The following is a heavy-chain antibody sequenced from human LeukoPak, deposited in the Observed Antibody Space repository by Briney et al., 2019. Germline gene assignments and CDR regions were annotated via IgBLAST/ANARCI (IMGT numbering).Heavy chain of an antibody. D-gene: IGHD3-22*01. CDR2: IIPIFDTA. CDR1: GGTFSSYA. CDR3: ARSYYDSSGYYGYYFDY. J-gene: IGHJ4*02. V-gene: IGHV1-69*13. Sequence: SVRVSCKASGGTFSSYAISWVRQAPGQGLEWMGGIIPIFDTANYAQKFQGRVTITADESTSTAYMELSSLRSEDTAVYYCARSYYDSSGYYGYYFDYWGQGTLVTVSS.